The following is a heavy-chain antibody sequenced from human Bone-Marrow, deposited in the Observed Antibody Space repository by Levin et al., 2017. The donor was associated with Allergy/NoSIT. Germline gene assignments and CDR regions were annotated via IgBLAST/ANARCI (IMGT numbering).Heavy chain of an antibody. Sequence: GGSLRLSCAASGFTFSNYWMTWVRQAPGKGLEWVANIKQDGFEKHYVDSVKGRFTISRDNDMNSLFLQMNSLRVEDTAVYYCARDVGGGDFWSGYSDAIDIWGQGTMVSVSS. CDR1: GFTFSNYW. CDR2: IKQDGFEK. J-gene: IGHJ3*02. V-gene: IGHV3-7*01. D-gene: IGHD3-3*01. CDR3: ARDVGGGDFWSGYSDAIDI.